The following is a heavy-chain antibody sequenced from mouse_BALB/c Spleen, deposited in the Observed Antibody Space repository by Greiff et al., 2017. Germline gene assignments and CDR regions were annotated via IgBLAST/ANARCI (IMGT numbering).Heavy chain of an antibody. Sequence: EVQLQESGPELVKPGASVKMSCKASGYTFTSYVMHWVKQKPGQGLEWIGYINPYNDGTKYNEKFKGKATLTSDKSSSTAYMELSSLTSEDSAVYYCAREGITTVVGYFDYWGQGTTLTVSS. D-gene: IGHD1-1*01. J-gene: IGHJ2*01. CDR1: GYTFTSYV. V-gene: IGHV1-14*01. CDR2: INPYNDGT. CDR3: AREGITTVVGYFDY.